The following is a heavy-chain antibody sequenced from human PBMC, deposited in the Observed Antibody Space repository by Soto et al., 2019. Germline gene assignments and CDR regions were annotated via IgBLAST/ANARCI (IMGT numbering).Heavy chain of an antibody. CDR1: GGSISRDIYY. J-gene: IGHJ4*02. V-gene: IGHV4-39*01. CDR2: IYYSGTT. Sequence: QLQLQESGPGLVKPSETLSLTCIVSGGSISRDIYYWGWIRQPPGKGLEWIGSIYYSGTTYYNPSLKSRVTISVDTSEIQFSLKLSSVTAADTAVYYCERNFDSWGQGTMVTVSS. CDR3: ERNFDS.